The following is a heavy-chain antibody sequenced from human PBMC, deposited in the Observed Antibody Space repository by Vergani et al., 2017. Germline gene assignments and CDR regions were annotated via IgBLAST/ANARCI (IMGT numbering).Heavy chain of an antibody. CDR1: GGSISSGGYY. J-gene: IGHJ4*02. CDR2: INHSGST. CDR3: ARLSGPGLDY. Sequence: QVQLQESGPGLVKPSQTLSLTCTVSGGSISSGGYYWSWIRQPPGKGLEWIGEINHSGSTNYNPSLKSRVTISVDTSKNQFSLKLSSVTAADTAVYYCARLSGPGLDYWGQGTLVTVSS. V-gene: IGHV4-31*03. D-gene: IGHD5-12*01.